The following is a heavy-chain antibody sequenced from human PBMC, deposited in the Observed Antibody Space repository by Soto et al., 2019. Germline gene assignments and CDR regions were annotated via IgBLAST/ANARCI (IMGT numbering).Heavy chain of an antibody. D-gene: IGHD3-10*01. CDR2: ISSNGGST. CDR1: GFTFSSYA. CDR3: VKLPSMVDRPPYYYYYGMDV. Sequence: GGSLRLSCSASGFTFSSYAMHWVRQAPGKGLEYVSAISSNGGSTYYADSVKGRFTISRDNSKSTLYLQMSSLRAEDTAVYYCVKLPSMVDRPPYYYYYGMDVWGQGTTVTVSS. V-gene: IGHV3-64D*06. J-gene: IGHJ6*02.